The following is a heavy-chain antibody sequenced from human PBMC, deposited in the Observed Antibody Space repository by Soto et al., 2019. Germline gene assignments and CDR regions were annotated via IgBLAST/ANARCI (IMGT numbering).Heavy chain of an antibody. CDR3: ARGPKRTMIVAPSRVAAWFDP. Sequence: SETLSLTCTVSGGSISSSSYYWGWTRQPPGKGLEWIGSIYYSGSTYYNPSLKSRVTISVDTSKNQFSLELSSVTAADTAVYYCARGPKRTMIVAPSRVAAWFDPWGQGTLVTVSS. CDR1: GGSISSSSYY. D-gene: IGHD3-22*01. CDR2: IYYSGST. V-gene: IGHV4-39*01. J-gene: IGHJ5*02.